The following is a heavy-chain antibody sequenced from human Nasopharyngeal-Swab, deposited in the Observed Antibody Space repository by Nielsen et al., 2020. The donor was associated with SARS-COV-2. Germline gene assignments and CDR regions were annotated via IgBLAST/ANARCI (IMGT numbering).Heavy chain of an antibody. CDR1: GYTFTSYG. Sequence: ASVKVSCKASGYTFTSYGISWVRQAPGQGLEWMGWISAYNGNTNYAQKLQGRVTMTTDTSTSTAYVELRSLRSDDTAVYYCARARELLWFGELSPGVDAFDIWGQGTMVTVSS. CDR2: ISAYNGNT. CDR3: ARARELLWFGELSPGVDAFDI. V-gene: IGHV1-18*01. J-gene: IGHJ3*02. D-gene: IGHD3-10*01.